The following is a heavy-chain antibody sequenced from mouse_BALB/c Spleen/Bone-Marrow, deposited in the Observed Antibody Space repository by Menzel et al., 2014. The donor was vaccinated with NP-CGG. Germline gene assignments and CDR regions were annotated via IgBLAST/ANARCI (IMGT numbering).Heavy chain of an antibody. V-gene: IGHV5-17*02. CDR3: ARGDSSDPGFAY. J-gene: IGHJ3*01. Sequence: EVQGVESGGGLVQPGGSRKLSCAASGFTFSSFGMHWVRQAPEKGLEWVAYISSGSSTINYADTVKGQFTISRDNPKNTLFLQMTSLRSEDTAMYYCARGDSSDPGFAYWGQGTLVTVSA. CDR1: GFTFSSFG. CDR2: ISSGSSTI. D-gene: IGHD3-2*01.